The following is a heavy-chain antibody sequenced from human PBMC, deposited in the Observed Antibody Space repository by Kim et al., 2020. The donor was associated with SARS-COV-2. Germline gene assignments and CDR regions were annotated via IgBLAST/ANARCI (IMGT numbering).Heavy chain of an antibody. CDR3: ARQDADIAVAGFDY. Sequence: SETLSLTCAVYGGSFSGYYWSWIRQPPGKGLEWIGEINHSGSTNYNPSLKSRVTISVDTSKNQFSLKLSSVTAADTAVYYCARQDADIAVAGFDYWGQGTLVTVSS. CDR2: INHSGST. V-gene: IGHV4-34*01. CDR1: GGSFSGYY. D-gene: IGHD6-19*01. J-gene: IGHJ4*02.